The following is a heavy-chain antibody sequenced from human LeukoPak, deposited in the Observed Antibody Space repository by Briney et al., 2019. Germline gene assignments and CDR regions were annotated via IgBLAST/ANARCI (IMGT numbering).Heavy chain of an antibody. CDR3: VRGPYYDFWSGHQNWFDP. CDR1: GGSFSGYY. J-gene: IGHJ5*02. D-gene: IGHD3-3*01. V-gene: IGHV4-34*01. CDR2: INHSGST. Sequence: KSSETLSLTCAVDGGSFSGYYWSWIRQPPGKGLEWIGEINHSGSTNYNPSLKSRVTISVDTSKNQFSLKLSSVTAADTAVYYCVRGPYYDFWSGHQNWFDPWGQGTLVTVSS.